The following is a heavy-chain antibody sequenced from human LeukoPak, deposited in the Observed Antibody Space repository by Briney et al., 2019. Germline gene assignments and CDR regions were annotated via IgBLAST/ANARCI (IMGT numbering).Heavy chain of an antibody. V-gene: IGHV4-59*12. CDR2: IYYSGST. J-gene: IGHJ6*03. Sequence: SETLSLTCTVSGGSISSYYWSWIRQPPGKRLEWIGYIYYSGSTNYNPSLKSRVTISVDTSKNQFSLKLSSVTAADTAVYYCARAPGGKIVVVPAAPAAGYYYYMDVWGKGTTVTASS. CDR3: ARAPGGKIVVVPAAPAAGYYYYMDV. CDR1: GGSISSYY. D-gene: IGHD2-2*01.